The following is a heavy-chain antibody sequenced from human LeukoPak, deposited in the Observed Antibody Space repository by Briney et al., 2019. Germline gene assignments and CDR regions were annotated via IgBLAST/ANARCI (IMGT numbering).Heavy chain of an antibody. D-gene: IGHD4-11*01. Sequence: GGSLRLSCAASGFTFTHYAMTWVRQAPGNGLEWVSTIRYGADSTYYADSVKGRFTISRDNSKNTLYLQMNSLRADDTSVYYCAKGLTTHDYWGQGTLVTVSS. CDR1: GFTFTHYA. V-gene: IGHV3-23*01. CDR2: IRYGADST. J-gene: IGHJ4*02. CDR3: AKGLTTHDY.